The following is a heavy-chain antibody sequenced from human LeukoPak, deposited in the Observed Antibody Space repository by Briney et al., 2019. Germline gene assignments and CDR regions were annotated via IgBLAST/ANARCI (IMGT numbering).Heavy chain of an antibody. CDR1: GFTFSSYG. J-gene: IGHJ4*02. V-gene: IGHV3-30*02. Sequence: QAGGSLRLSCAASGFTFSSYGMHWVRQAPGKGLEWVAFIRYDGSNKYYADSVKGRFTISRDNSKNTLYLQMNSLRAEDTAVYYCARDIRYCSGGSCYPSEYDYWGQGTLVTVSS. CDR3: ARDIRYCSGGSCYPSEYDY. CDR2: IRYDGSNK. D-gene: IGHD2-15*01.